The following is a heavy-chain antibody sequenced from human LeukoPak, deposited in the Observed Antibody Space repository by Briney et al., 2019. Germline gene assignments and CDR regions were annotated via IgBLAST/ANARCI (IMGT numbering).Heavy chain of an antibody. CDR3: ARGPPRYYYGSGSYTAYFDY. D-gene: IGHD3-10*01. V-gene: IGHV4-34*01. CDR1: GGSFSGYH. Sequence: SETLSLTCAVYGGSFSGYHWSWIRQPPGKGLEWIGEINHSGSTNYNPSLKSRVTISVDTSKNQFSPKLSSVTAADTAVYYCARGPPRYYYGSGSYTAYFDYWGQGTLVTVSS. J-gene: IGHJ4*02. CDR2: INHSGST.